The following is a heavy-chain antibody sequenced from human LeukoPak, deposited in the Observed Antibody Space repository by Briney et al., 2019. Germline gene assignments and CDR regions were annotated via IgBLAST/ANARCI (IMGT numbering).Heavy chain of an antibody. J-gene: IGHJ4*02. Sequence: PGGSLRLSCSASGFTFSTYAMHWVRQAPGKGLEYVSSITSDGGSTYYADSVKGRFTISRDNSKNTLYLQVNSLRPEGTAVYYCVKDQSGSGSWWGQGTLVTVSS. D-gene: IGHD3-10*01. CDR3: VKDQSGSGSW. CDR1: GFTFSTYA. V-gene: IGHV3-64D*06. CDR2: ITSDGGST.